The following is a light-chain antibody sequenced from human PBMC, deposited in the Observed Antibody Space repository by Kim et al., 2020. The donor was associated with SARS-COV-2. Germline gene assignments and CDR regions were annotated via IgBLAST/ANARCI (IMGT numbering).Light chain of an antibody. CDR2: YDS. J-gene: IGLJ3*02. CDR3: QLWDTSSDLQV. Sequence: APEKTARITCGGNNIGGKSVHWYQQKPGQAPVLVIYYDSDRPSGIPERFSGSNSGNTATLTISRVEAGDEADYYCQLWDTSSDLQVFGGGTKLTVL. CDR1: NIGGKS. V-gene: IGLV3-21*04.